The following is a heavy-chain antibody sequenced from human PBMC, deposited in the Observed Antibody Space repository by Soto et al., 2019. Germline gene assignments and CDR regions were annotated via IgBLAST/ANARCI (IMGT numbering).Heavy chain of an antibody. D-gene: IGHD6-13*01. J-gene: IGHJ4*02. CDR3: VRDNVAAADLFDS. CDR1: GFTFGSYG. CDR2: ISYDGIGK. Sequence: PGGSLRLSCAASGFTFGSYGMHWVRQAPGKGLEWVAVISYDGIGKYYADSVKGRFTISRDTSKSTLYLEMNSLRVDDTAVYYCVRDNVAAADLFDSWGQGTLVTVSS. V-gene: IGHV3-30*03.